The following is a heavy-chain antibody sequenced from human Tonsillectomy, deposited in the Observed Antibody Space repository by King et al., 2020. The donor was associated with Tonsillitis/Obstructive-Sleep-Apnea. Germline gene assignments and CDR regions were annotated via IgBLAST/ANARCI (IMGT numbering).Heavy chain of an antibody. D-gene: IGHD6-19*01. J-gene: IGHJ4*02. CDR3: ARAGQWLAPGGGYYFDY. CDR2: ISSSSSTL. CDR1: GFTFSSYS. V-gene: IGHV3-48*02. Sequence: VQLVESGGGLVQPGGSLRVSCAASGFTFSSYSMNLVRQAPGKGLEWVSYISSSSSTLYYADSVKCRFTIYRDNAKNSLYLQKNSLRDEDTAVYYCARAGQWLAPGGGYYFDYWGQGTLVTVSS.